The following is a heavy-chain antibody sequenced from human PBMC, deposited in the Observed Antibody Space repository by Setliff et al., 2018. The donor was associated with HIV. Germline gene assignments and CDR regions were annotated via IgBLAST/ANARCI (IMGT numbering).Heavy chain of an antibody. CDR3: ARDAGYKGAADY. CDR2: IYTSGST. J-gene: IGHJ4*02. Sequence: KPSETLSLTCTVSGGSISGYFWTWIRQPAGKGLEWIGRIYTSGSTNYSPSLKSRLSISIDTSKNHFSLRLTSVTAADTAVYYCARDAGYKGAADYWGQGTLVTVSS. D-gene: IGHD1-26*01. V-gene: IGHV4-4*07. CDR1: GGSISGYF.